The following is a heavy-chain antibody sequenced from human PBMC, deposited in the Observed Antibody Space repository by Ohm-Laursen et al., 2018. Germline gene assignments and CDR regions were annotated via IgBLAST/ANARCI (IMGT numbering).Heavy chain of an antibody. CDR2: INPSGGST. J-gene: IGHJ5*02. CDR3: TRVRGWNWFDP. Sequence: SVKVSCKASGYTFTSYYMHWVRQAPGQGLEWMGIINPSGGSTSYAQKFQGRVTMTRDTSTSTVYMELSSLRSEDTAVYYCTRVRGWNWFDPWGQGTLVTVSS. V-gene: IGHV1-46*01. CDR1: GYTFTSYY. D-gene: IGHD3-22*01.